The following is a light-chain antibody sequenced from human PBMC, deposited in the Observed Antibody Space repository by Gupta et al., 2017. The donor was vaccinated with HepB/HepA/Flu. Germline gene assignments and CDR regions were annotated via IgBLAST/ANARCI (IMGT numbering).Light chain of an antibody. V-gene: IGKV1-33*01. CDR2: DAS. CDR3: AQYDNLLT. J-gene: IGKJ4*01. Sequence: DIQMTQSPSSLSASVGDRVTITGQASKDISNYLNWYQQKPAKAPKLLIYDASNLETGVPSRCSGSGSGTDFTITIGSLQSEDIATYYCAQYDNLLTFGGGTKVKIK. CDR1: KDISNY.